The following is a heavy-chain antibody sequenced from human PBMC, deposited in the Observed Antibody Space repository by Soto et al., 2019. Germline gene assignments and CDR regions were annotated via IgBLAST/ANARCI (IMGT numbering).Heavy chain of an antibody. D-gene: IGHD1-1*01. CDR2: ISAHNGNT. CDR3: ARGRYGDY. V-gene: IGHV1-18*01. Sequence: VHLVQSGAEVKKPGASVKVSCQASGYAFTTYGITWVRQAPGQGLEWMGWISAHNGNTNYAQKLQGRVTVTRDTSTSTAYMELRSLRYDDTAVYYCARGRYGDYWGQGALVTVSS. CDR1: GYAFTTYG. J-gene: IGHJ4*02.